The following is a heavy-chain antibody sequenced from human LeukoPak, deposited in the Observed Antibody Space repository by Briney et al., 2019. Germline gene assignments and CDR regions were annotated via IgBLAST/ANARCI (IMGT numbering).Heavy chain of an antibody. CDR2: IYYSGST. CDR1: GGSISSYY. Sequence: SETLSLTCTVSGGSISSYYWSWIRQPPGKGLEWIGYIYYSGSTNYNPSLKSRVTISVDTSKNQFSLKLSSVTAADTAVYYCARDPHGYLDYWGQGTLVTVSS. CDR3: ARDPHGYLDY. V-gene: IGHV4-59*01. J-gene: IGHJ4*02.